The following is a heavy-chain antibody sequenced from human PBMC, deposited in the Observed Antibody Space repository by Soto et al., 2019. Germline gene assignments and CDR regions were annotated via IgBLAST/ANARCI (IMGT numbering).Heavy chain of an antibody. D-gene: IGHD3-22*01. V-gene: IGHV5-10-1*01. CDR1: GGRFVGFG. J-gene: IGHJ5*02. CDR2: IDPSDSYT. CDR3: ALKTNYYDSSGFWFDP. Sequence: CKGAGGRFVGFGVSWVRKMPGKGLEWMGRIDPSDSYTNYSPSFQGHVTISADKSISTAYLQWSSLKASDTAMYYCALKTNYYDSSGFWFDPWGQGTLVTVSS.